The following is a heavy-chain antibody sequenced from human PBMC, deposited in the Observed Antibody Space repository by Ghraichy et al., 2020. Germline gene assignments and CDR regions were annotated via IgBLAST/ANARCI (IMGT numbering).Heavy chain of an antibody. D-gene: IGHD3-22*01. V-gene: IGHV4-61*01. Sequence: SETLSLTCTVSGGSVSSGSYYWSWIRQPPGKGLEWIGYIYYSGSTNYNPSLKSRVTISVDTSKNQFSLKLSSVTAADTAVYYCARGGHSSGYYDYWGQGTLFTVSS. J-gene: IGHJ4*02. CDR1: GGSVSSGSYY. CDR2: IYYSGST. CDR3: ARGGHSSGYYDY.